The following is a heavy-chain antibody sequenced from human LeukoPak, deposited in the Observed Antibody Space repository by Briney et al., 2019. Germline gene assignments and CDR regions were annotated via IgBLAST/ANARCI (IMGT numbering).Heavy chain of an antibody. D-gene: IGHD6-13*01. CDR2: IYYSGST. CDR1: GGSISSYY. CDR3: AREAEAAAGTFDY. Sequence: SETLSLTCTVSGGSISSYYWSWIRQPPGKGLEWIGYIYYSGSTNYNPSLKSRVTISVDTSKNQFSLKLSSVTAADTAVYYCAREAEAAAGTFDYWGQGTLVTVSS. J-gene: IGHJ4*02. V-gene: IGHV4-59*01.